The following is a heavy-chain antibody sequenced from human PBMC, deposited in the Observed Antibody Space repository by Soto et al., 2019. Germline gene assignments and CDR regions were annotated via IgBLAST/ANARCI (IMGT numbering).Heavy chain of an antibody. J-gene: IGHJ6*03. CDR2: INHSGST. Sequence: PSGTPYITCAVYGGSLSGYYWSWIRQPPGKGLEWIGEINHSGSTNYNPSLKSRVTISVDTSKNQFSLKLSSVTAADTAVYYCARGRGSGSYYPYYYYYYMDVWGKGTTVTVSS. V-gene: IGHV4-34*01. CDR1: GGSLSGYY. D-gene: IGHD3-10*01. CDR3: ARGRGSGSYYPYYYYYYMDV.